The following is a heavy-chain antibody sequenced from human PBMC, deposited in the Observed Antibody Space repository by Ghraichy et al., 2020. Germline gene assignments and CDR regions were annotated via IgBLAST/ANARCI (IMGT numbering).Heavy chain of an antibody. CDR2: ISSSGGST. J-gene: IGHJ4*02. Sequence: GGSLRLSCEASGFTVSTFAMSWVRQAPGKGLEWVSGISSSGGSTFYSDSVRGRFSISRDNSKNTLHLQMNSLRDEDTALYYCTKKGWYKENYAFDYWGPGTLVTVSS. CDR1: GFTVSTFA. V-gene: IGHV3-23*01. D-gene: IGHD6-19*01. CDR3: TKKGWYKENYAFDY.